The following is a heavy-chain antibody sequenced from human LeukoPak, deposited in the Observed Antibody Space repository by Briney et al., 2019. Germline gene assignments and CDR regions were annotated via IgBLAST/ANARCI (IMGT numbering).Heavy chain of an antibody. CDR2: IIPIFGTA. CDR1: GGTFSSYA. CDR3: ARGLSYYDSSGYFGY. Sequence: SVKVSCKASGGTFSSYAISWVRQAPGQGLEWMGGIIPIFGTANYAQKFQGRVTITADESTSTAYMELSSLRSEDTAVYYCARGLSYYDSSGYFGYWGQGTLVTVSS. D-gene: IGHD3-22*01. J-gene: IGHJ4*02. V-gene: IGHV1-69*13.